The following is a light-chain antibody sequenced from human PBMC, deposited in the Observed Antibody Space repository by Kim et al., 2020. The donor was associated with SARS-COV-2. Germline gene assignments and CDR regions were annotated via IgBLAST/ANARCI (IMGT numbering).Light chain of an antibody. J-gene: IGLJ3*02. Sequence: QPITSSCTGTSNDVGTYYLVSWYQQHPGKAPEVMIYEDSKRPSGVSGRFSGSKSANTASLAISGLQPEDEADYYCCSYARSSASWVFGGGTQLTVL. CDR1: SNDVGTYYL. V-gene: IGLV2-23*01. CDR3: CSYARSSASWV. CDR2: EDS.